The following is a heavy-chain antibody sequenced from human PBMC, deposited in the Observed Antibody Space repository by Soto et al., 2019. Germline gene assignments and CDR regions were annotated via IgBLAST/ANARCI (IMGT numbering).Heavy chain of an antibody. Sequence: GGSLRLSCAASGFTFSSYAMHWVRQAPGKGLEWVAVISYDGSNKYYADSVKGRFTISRDNSKNTLYLQMNSLRAEDTAVYYCERVFCSGYSKPTGYWGQGTLVTVSS. D-gene: IGHD3-3*01. J-gene: IGHJ4*02. CDR3: ERVFCSGYSKPTGY. V-gene: IGHV3-30-3*01. CDR2: ISYDGSNK. CDR1: GFTFSSYA.